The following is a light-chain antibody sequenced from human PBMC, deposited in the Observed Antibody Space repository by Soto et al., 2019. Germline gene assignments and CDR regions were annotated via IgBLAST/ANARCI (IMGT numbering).Light chain of an antibody. CDR3: QQSYRTPLT. Sequence: DIPMTQSPSSLSASVGDRVTITCRASQTISNYLNWYQQRPGKAPKLLIYAASSLQSGVPSRFSGSGSGTDFTLTISSLQPEDFATYYCQQSYRTPLTFAGGTKVEIK. J-gene: IGKJ4*01. CDR2: AAS. CDR1: QTISNY. V-gene: IGKV1-39*01.